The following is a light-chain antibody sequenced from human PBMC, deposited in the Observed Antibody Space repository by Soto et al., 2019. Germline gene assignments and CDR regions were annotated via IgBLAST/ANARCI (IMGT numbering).Light chain of an antibody. Sequence: EIVMTQSPATLSVSPGERATLSCRASQSVDSNLVWYQQKPGQSPRLLIFRASTRASGIPARFSGSGSGTDFTLTISSLEPEDFAVYYCQQYNSYPITFGQGTRLEIK. V-gene: IGKV3-15*01. CDR1: QSVDSN. CDR2: RAS. J-gene: IGKJ5*01. CDR3: QQYNSYPIT.